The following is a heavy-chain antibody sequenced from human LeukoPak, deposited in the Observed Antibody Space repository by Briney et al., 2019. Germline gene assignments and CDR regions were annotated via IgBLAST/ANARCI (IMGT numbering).Heavy chain of an antibody. D-gene: IGHD6-13*01. CDR2: INPNSGGT. CDR1: GYTFTGYY. V-gene: IGHV1-2*04. CDR3: ARGAYSSSSSRFDP. J-gene: IGHJ5*02. Sequence: APVKVSCKASGYTFTGYYMHWVRQAPGQGLEWMGWINPNSGGTNYAQKFRGWVTMTRDTSISTAYMELSRLRSDDTAVYYCARGAYSSSSSRFDPWGQGTLVTVSS.